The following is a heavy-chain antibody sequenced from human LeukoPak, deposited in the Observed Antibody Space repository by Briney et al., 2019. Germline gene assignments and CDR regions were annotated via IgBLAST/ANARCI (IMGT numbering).Heavy chain of an antibody. Sequence: PGESLKISCKGSGYSFTSHWIGWVRQMPGKGLEWMGIIYPGDSDIRYSPSFQGQITISADKSISTAYLQWSSLKASDTAMYYCARHGNGDYVFAGGFDIWGQGTMVTVSS. CDR3: ARHGNGDYVFAGGFDI. CDR1: GYSFTSHW. V-gene: IGHV5-51*01. J-gene: IGHJ3*02. D-gene: IGHD4-17*01. CDR2: IYPGDSDI.